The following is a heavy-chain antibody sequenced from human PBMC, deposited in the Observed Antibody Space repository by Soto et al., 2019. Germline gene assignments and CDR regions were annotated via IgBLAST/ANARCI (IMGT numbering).Heavy chain of an antibody. CDR1: GGTFRSYA. Sequence: SVKVSCKASGGTFRSYAISWVRQAPGQGLEWMGGIIPIFGTANYAQKFQGRVTITADESTSTAYMELSSLRSEDTAVYYCARLVFHCLRGSCDDYNFYGLDVWGQGTTVTVSS. D-gene: IGHD2-15*01. CDR3: ARLVFHCLRGSCDDYNFYGLDV. J-gene: IGHJ6*02. V-gene: IGHV1-69*13. CDR2: IIPIFGTA.